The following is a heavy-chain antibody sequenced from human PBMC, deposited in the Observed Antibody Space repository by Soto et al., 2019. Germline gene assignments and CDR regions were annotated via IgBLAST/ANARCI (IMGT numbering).Heavy chain of an antibody. CDR2: ISYDGTNK. Sequence: RSLIISCKASGFTLSSYAMHWVRQAPGKGPEWVALISYDGTNKFYADSVKGRFTISRDNSKSTLYLQVDSLRPEDAAVYYCARDPKTSGGQHWAFNYFDSWGQGTLVTVSS. D-gene: IGHD7-27*01. J-gene: IGHJ4*02. V-gene: IGHV3-30-3*01. CDR3: ARDPKTSGGQHWAFNYFDS. CDR1: GFTLSSYA.